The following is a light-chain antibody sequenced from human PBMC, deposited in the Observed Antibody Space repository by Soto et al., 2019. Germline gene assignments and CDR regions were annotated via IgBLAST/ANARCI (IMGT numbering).Light chain of an antibody. Sequence: EILLTQSPGTLSLSPGETATLSCRASQTVSNSFLGWYQQRPGQAPRLRMIATSKTAPGIPDRFSGSGSGTDFTLTISRLEPEDSAVYYCQEYGTSRTFGQGTKVDIK. CDR3: QEYGTSRT. J-gene: IGKJ1*01. CDR2: ATS. V-gene: IGKV3-20*01. CDR1: QTVSNSF.